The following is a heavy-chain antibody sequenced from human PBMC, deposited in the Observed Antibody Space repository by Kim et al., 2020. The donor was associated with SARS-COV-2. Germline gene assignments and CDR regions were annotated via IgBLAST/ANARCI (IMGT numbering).Heavy chain of an antibody. J-gene: IGHJ3*01. CDR2: IYYSGGS. Sequence: SETLSLTCTVSGGSMNSRGSYWGWNRQPPGKGLERAGIIYYSGGSHYNESLKSRVSISADMAKNQFFLRLTSVTAADTAVYYCARYSDASGYAAFDVWGQGTMVTVSS. D-gene: IGHD3-22*01. CDR1: GGSMNSRGSY. CDR3: ARYSDASGYAAFDV. V-gene: IGHV4-39*01.